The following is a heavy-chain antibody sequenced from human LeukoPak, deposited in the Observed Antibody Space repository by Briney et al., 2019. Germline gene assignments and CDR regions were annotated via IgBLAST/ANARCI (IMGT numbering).Heavy chain of an antibody. V-gene: IGHV3-23*01. CDR1: GFTFRHYA. D-gene: IGHD3-16*02. Sequence: GGSLRLSCVASGFTFRHYAMSWVRQAPGKGLEWVSSISGSDVSTYYAESVKGRFTISRDNSKNTLYLQMNSLRAEDTAVYYCAKDGATGRLRLGELSLFFDYWGQGTLVTVSS. CDR2: ISGSDVST. J-gene: IGHJ4*02. CDR3: AKDGATGRLRLGELSLFFDY.